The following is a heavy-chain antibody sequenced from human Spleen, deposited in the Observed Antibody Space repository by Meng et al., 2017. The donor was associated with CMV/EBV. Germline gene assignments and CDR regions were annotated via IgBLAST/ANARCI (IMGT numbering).Heavy chain of an antibody. Sequence: SETLSLTCAVYGGSFSGYYWSWIRQPPGKGLEWIGEINHSGSTNYNPSLKSRVTISVDTSKNQFSLKLNSVTAADTAVYYCARHRRTSKEIDYWGQGTLVTAPQ. CDR3: ARHRRTSKEIDY. CDR2: INHSGST. J-gene: IGHJ4*02. V-gene: IGHV4-34*01. CDR1: GGSFSGYY.